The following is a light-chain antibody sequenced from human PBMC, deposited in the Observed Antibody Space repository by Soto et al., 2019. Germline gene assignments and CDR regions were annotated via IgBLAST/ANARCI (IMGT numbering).Light chain of an antibody. CDR3: HQYGSLYT. J-gene: IGKJ2*01. Sequence: EIVLTQSPGTLSLSPGERATLSCRASQSVSSNYLAWHQQKPGQAPRLLIYGASSRATGIPDRFSGSGSGTAFTLTISRLEPEDFAVYYCHQYGSLYTFGQGTKVEIK. CDR2: GAS. CDR1: QSVSSNY. V-gene: IGKV3-20*01.